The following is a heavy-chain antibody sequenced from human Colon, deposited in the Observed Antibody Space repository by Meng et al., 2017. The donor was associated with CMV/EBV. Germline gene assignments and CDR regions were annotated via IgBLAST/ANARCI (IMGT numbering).Heavy chain of an antibody. J-gene: IGHJ5*02. Sequence: SETLSLTCTVSGVSLSPYYWTWIRQAPGKGLEWIGYIHYSGSSNYNPSLKSRVTISVDSSKNEFSLKLSSVTAADTAVYYCARGARKVTRIIIVRTNWFDPWGQGTLVTVSS. CDR2: IHYSGSS. V-gene: IGHV4-59*01. CDR3: ARGARKVTRIIIVRTNWFDP. CDR1: GVSLSPYY. D-gene: IGHD2-8*01.